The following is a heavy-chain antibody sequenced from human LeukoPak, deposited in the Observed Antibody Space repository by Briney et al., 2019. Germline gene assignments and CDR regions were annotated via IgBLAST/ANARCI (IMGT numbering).Heavy chain of an antibody. CDR2: IYYSGST. J-gene: IGHJ6*02. CDR3: ARDNDGTYGMDV. V-gene: IGHV4-59*01. CDR1: GGSISSYY. Sequence: SETLSLTCTVSGGSISSYYWSWIRQPPRKGLEWIGYIYYSGSTNYNPSLKSRVTTSVDTSKNQFSLKLSSVTAADTAVYYCARDNDGTYGMDVWGQGTTVTVSS. D-gene: IGHD1-1*01.